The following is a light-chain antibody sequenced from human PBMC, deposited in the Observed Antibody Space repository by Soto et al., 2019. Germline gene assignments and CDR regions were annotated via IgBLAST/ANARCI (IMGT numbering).Light chain of an antibody. J-gene: IGKJ1*01. CDR1: QSIDKH. CDR3: QQSYSKRT. V-gene: IGKV1-39*01. Sequence: DIQMTQSPFSLSASVGDRVTITCRASQSIDKHLNWYQHKPWQAPKLLIFGASSLQSAVPSRISGSGAGTDFSLTISSLQPEDVATYFCQQSYSKRTFGQGTNVEIK. CDR2: GAS.